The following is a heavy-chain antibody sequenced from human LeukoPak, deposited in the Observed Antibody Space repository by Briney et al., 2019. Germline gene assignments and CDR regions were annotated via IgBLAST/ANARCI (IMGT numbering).Heavy chain of an antibody. CDR1: GFTFSSYE. J-gene: IGHJ5*02. V-gene: IGHV3-48*03. D-gene: IGHD6-13*01. Sequence: GGSLRLSCAASGFTFSSYEMNWVRQAPGKGLEWVSYISSSGSTIYYADSVKGRFTISRDNSKNTLYLQMNSLRAEDTAVYYCAKDRLIAAAGTGLSYNWFDPWGQGTLVTVSS. CDR2: ISSSGSTI. CDR3: AKDRLIAAAGTGLSYNWFDP.